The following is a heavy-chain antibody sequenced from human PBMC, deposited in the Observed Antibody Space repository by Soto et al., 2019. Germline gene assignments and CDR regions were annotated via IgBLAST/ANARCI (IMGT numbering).Heavy chain of an antibody. CDR2: IYYSGST. D-gene: IGHD6-6*01. CDR1: GGSISSYY. V-gene: IGHV4-59*08. Sequence: TSETLSLTCTVSGGSISSYYWSWIRQSPGKGLEWIGYIYYSGSTDYNASLKSRVTMSVDTSKNEFSLKLSSVTAADTAVYYCARRARGSSSFYYYYYMDVWGKGTTVTVSS. J-gene: IGHJ6*03. CDR3: ARRARGSSSFYYYYYMDV.